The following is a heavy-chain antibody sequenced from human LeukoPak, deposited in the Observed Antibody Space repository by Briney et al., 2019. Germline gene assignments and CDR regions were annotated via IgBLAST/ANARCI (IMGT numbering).Heavy chain of an antibody. D-gene: IGHD6-19*01. CDR2: INHSGST. CDR3: ARGFGSGGWFREDYYYYGMDV. Sequence: PSETLSLTCAVYGGSFSGYYWSWIRQPPGKGLEWIGEINHSGSTNYNPSLKSRVTISVDTSKNQFSLKLSSVTAADTAVYYCARGFGSGGWFREDYYYYGMDVWGQGTTVTVSS. V-gene: IGHV4-34*01. CDR1: GGSFSGYY. J-gene: IGHJ6*02.